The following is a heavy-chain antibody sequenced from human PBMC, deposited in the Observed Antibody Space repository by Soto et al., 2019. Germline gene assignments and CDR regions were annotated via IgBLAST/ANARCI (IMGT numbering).Heavy chain of an antibody. V-gene: IGHV4-31*03. CDR3: ATNNGAYSYDSDY. CDR2: IYYSGAT. J-gene: IGHJ4*01. CDR1: GDSINSGDHY. Sequence: PSETLSLTCTVSGDSINSGDHYWTWIRQKPGKGLEWIGYIYYSGATYYNPSLKTRVTISIDKSKNHFSLKLSSVTAADTAVYYCATNNGAYSYDSDYWGQGTLVTVSS. D-gene: IGHD3-22*01.